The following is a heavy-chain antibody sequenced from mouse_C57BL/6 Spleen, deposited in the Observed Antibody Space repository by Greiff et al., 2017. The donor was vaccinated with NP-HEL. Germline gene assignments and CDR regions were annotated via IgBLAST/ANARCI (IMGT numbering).Heavy chain of an antibody. CDR1: GYTFTSYW. Sequence: QVQLQQPGAELVRPGSSVKLSCKASGYTFTSYWMHWVKQRPIQGLEWIGNIDPSDSETHYNQKFKDKATLTVDKSSSTAYMQLSSLTSEDSAVYYCARRMGGGWFAYWGQGTLVTVSA. J-gene: IGHJ3*01. CDR3: ARRMGGGWFAY. D-gene: IGHD2-3*01. V-gene: IGHV1-52*01. CDR2: IDPSDSET.